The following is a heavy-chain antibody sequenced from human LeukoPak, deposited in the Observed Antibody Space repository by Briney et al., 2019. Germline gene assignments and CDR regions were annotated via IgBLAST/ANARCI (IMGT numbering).Heavy chain of an antibody. J-gene: IGHJ5*02. D-gene: IGHD6-13*01. V-gene: IGHV4-34*01. Sequence: SETLSLTCAVYGGSFSGYYWSWIRQPPGKGLEWIGEINHSGSTNYNPSLKSRVTISVDKSKNQFSLKLSSVTAADTAVYYCAKLPRRIAATNNWFDPWGQGTLVTVSS. CDR1: GGSFSGYY. CDR3: AKLPRRIAATNNWFDP. CDR2: INHSGST.